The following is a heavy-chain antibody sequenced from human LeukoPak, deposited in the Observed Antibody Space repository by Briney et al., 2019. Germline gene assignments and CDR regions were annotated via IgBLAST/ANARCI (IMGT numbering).Heavy chain of an antibody. D-gene: IGHD5-18*01. CDR1: GYTFTGYY. Sequence: ASVKVSCKASGYTFTGYYMHWVRQAPGQGLEWMGWISAYNGNTNYAQKLQGRVTMTTDTSTSTAYMELRSLRSDDTAVYYCARGKGIQLWPDYWGQGTLVTVSS. V-gene: IGHV1-18*04. CDR3: ARGKGIQLWPDY. J-gene: IGHJ4*02. CDR2: ISAYNGNT.